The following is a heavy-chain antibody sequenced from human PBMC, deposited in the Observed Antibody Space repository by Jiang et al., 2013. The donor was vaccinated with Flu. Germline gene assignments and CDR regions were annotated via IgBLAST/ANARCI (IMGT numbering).Heavy chain of an antibody. V-gene: IGHV3-21*01. J-gene: IGHJ6*04. D-gene: IGHD3-22*01. CDR3: ARRGGYPLYYYYYGMDV. Sequence: VQLVESGGGLVKPGGSLRLSCAASGFTFSSYSMNWVRQAPGKGLEWVSSISSSSSYIYYADSVKGRFTISRDNAKNSLYPQMNSLRAEDTAVYYCARRGGYPLYYYYYGMDVWGKGTTVTVSS. CDR1: GFTFSSYS. CDR2: ISSSSSYI.